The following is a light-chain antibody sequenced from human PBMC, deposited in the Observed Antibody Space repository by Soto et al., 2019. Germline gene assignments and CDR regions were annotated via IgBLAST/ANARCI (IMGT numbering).Light chain of an antibody. CDR3: QHYVTSLTT. CDR2: GAS. V-gene: IGKV3-20*01. CDR1: QSVSRT. Sequence: EIVMTQSPATPSVSPGVRTTPSCQASQSVSRTLAWYQQKPCQAPRLLIFGASIRVTGIPDRFIGSGSGTDFTLTISRLEPEDFAVYYCQHYVTSLTTFGQGTKVDI. J-gene: IGKJ1*01.